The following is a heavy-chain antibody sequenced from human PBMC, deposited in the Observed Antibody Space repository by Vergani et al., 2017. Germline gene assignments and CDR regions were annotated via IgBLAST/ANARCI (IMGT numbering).Heavy chain of an antibody. CDR3: YDDFSAGSESVDV. CDR1: GFTFSGSA. D-gene: IGHD3-3*01. V-gene: IGHV3-73*02. CDR2: IRDKTNNYAT. J-gene: IGHJ6*04. Sequence: EVQLVESGGGLVQPGGSLTLSCAASGFTFSGSAMHWVRQTSGKGVEWIGRIRDKTNNYATAYAVSVKGRFIISRDDSKKTAYLQMNRLTIEDTAVESCYDDFSAGSESVDVWGKGTTVTVSS.